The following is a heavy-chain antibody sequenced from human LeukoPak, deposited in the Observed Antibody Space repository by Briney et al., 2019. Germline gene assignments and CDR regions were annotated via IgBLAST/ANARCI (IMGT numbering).Heavy chain of an antibody. V-gene: IGHV4-59*01. CDR3: ARHYSDILTGYHRGELYWYFDL. J-gene: IGHJ2*01. Sequence: SETVSLTCNVFGDSMNNYYWSWIRQPPGKGLEWIGNISDSGSTNSNPSLKSRATISVDMSRKHFFLDLSSVTAADTAVYYCARHYSDILTGYHRGELYWYFDLWGRGTLVTVSS. CDR2: ISDSGST. CDR1: GDSMNNYY. D-gene: IGHD3-9*01.